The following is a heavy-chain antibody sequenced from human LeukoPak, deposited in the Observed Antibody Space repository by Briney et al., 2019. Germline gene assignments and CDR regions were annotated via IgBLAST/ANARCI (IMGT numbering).Heavy chain of an antibody. CDR3: ARDLGHIVVVNTPDY. J-gene: IGHJ4*02. CDR2: IWYDGSNK. CDR1: GFTFSNYG. D-gene: IGHD2-21*01. V-gene: IGHV3-33*01. Sequence: GGSLRLSCAASGFTFSNYGMHWVRQAPGKGLEWVAVIWYDGSNKYYADSVKGRFTISRDNSKNTLYLQMNSLRAEDTAVYYCARDLGHIVVVNTPDYWGQGTLVTVSS.